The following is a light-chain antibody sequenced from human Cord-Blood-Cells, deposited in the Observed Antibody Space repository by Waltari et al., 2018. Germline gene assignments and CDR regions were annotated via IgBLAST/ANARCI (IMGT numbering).Light chain of an antibody. CDR3: SSYTSSSTSWV. CDR2: DVS. V-gene: IGLV2-14*01. CDR1: SSDVGGYNY. Sequence: QSALTQPASVSGSPGQSITISCTGTSSDVGGYNYVSWYQQHPGKPPKLMIYDVSKRPSGVSNRFSCSKSGNTASLTISGLQAEDEADYYCSSYTSSSTSWVFGGGTKLTVL. J-gene: IGLJ3*02.